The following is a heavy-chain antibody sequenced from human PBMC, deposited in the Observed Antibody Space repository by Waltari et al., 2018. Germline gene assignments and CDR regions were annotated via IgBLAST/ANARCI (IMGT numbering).Heavy chain of an antibody. J-gene: IGHJ4*02. V-gene: IGHV4-4*07. CDR3: ARDLGIAAASIWVG. D-gene: IGHD6-13*01. Sequence: QVLLQESGPGLVKPSETLSLTCTVSGGSISGYYWNWIRQPPGKGLEWIGRIYTSGSTNYNPSLKSRVTISINTSNNQFSLKLSSVTAADTAVYYCARDLGIAAASIWVGWGQGTLVTVSS. CDR1: GGSISGYY. CDR2: IYTSGST.